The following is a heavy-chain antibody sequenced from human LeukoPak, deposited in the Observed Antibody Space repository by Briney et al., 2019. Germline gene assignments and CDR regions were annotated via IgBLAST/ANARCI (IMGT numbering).Heavy chain of an antibody. D-gene: IGHD5-18*01. CDR1: GFTFSSYA. CDR2: ISYDGSNK. CDR3: ARVTDRDTAMAVLLYYYYYGMDV. V-gene: IGHV3-30-3*01. J-gene: IGHJ6*02. Sequence: GGSLRLSCAASGFTFSSYAMHWVRQAPGKGLEWVAVISYDGSNKYYADSVKGRFTISRDNSKNTLYLQMNSLRAEDTAVYYCARVTDRDTAMAVLLYYYYYGMDVWGQGTTVTVSS.